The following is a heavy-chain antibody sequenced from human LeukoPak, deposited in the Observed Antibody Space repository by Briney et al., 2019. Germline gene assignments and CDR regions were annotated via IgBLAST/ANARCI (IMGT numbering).Heavy chain of an antibody. D-gene: IGHD6-19*01. J-gene: IGHJ1*01. CDR2: IYHSGST. CDR3: ARASSGWYLYFQH. CDR1: GGSISSGGYS. V-gene: IGHV4-30-2*01. Sequence: PSETLSLTCAVSGGSISSGGYSWSRIRQPPGKGLEWIGYIYHSGSTYYNPSLKSRVTISVDRSKNQFSLKLSSVTAADTAVYYCARASSGWYLYFQHWGQGTLVTVSS.